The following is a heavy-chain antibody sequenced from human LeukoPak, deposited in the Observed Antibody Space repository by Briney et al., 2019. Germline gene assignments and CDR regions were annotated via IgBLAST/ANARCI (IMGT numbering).Heavy chain of an antibody. Sequence: ASVKVSCKASGYTFTSYYMHWVRQAPGQGLEWMGIINPSGGSTSYAQKFQGRVTMTRGTSTSTVYMELSSLRSEDTAVYYCARALVDTDYYYYYYMDVWGKGTTVTISS. CDR2: INPSGGST. CDR3: ARALVDTDYYYYYYMDV. D-gene: IGHD5-18*01. V-gene: IGHV1-46*01. CDR1: GYTFTSYY. J-gene: IGHJ6*03.